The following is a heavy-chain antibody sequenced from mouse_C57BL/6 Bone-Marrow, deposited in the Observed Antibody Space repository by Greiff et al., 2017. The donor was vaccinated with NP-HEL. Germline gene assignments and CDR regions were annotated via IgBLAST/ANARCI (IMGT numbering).Heavy chain of an antibody. Sequence: VQLQQSGAELVRPGASVKLSCTASGFNIKDDYMHWVKQRPEQGLEWIGWIDPENGDTEYASKFQGKAPITADTSSNTAYLQLSSLTSEDTAVYYCTTVGYGSSPYWYFDVWGTGTTVTVSS. CDR2: IDPENGDT. J-gene: IGHJ1*03. D-gene: IGHD1-1*01. CDR3: TTVGYGSSPYWYFDV. CDR1: GFNIKDDY. V-gene: IGHV14-4*01.